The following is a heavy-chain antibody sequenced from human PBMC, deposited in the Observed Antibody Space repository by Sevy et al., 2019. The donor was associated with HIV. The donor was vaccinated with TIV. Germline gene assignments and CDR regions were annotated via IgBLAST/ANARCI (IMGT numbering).Heavy chain of an antibody. V-gene: IGHV4-30-4*01. CDR3: ASYYYGSGPSWFDP. D-gene: IGHD3-10*01. J-gene: IGHJ5*02. CDR2: IYYSGST. Sequence: SETLSLTCTVSGGSISSGDYYWSWIRQPPGKGLEWIGYIYYSGSTYYNPSLKSRVTISVDTSKNQFSLKLSSVTAADTAVYYCASYYYGSGPSWFDPWGQEPWSPSPQ. CDR1: GGSISSGDYY.